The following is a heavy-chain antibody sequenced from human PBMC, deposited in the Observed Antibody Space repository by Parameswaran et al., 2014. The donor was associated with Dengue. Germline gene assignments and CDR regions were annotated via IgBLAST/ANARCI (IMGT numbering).Heavy chain of an antibody. CDR3: ARGSDEDIVVVPAARYYGMDV. CDR1: GGSFSGYY. J-gene: IGHJ6*02. D-gene: IGHD2-2*01. V-gene: IGHV4-34*01. CDR2: INHSGST. Sequence: ASETLSLTCAVYGGSFSGYYWSWIRQPPGKGLEWIGEINHSGSTNYNPSLKSRVTISVDTSKNQFSLKLSSVTAADTAVYYCARGSDEDIVVVPAARYYGMDVWGQGTTVTVSS.